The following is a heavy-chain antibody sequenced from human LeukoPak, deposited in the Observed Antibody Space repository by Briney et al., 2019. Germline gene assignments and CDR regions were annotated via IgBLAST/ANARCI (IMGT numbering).Heavy chain of an antibody. D-gene: IGHD1-7*01. V-gene: IGHV4-34*01. CDR3: ARRWNYGRNYYIDV. CDR1: GGSFSNYY. Sequence: SETLSLTCAVYGGSFSNYYWSWIRQPPGKGLEWIGEINDSGRTNYNPSLMSRVTVSVDPSKKQFSLRLTSVTATDTAVYYCARRWNYGRNYYIDVWGKGATVSVSS. CDR2: INDSGRT. J-gene: IGHJ6*03.